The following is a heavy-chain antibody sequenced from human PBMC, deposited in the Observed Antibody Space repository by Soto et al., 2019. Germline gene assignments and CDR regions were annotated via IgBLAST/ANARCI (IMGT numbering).Heavy chain of an antibody. D-gene: IGHD6-13*01. V-gene: IGHV4-61*01. CDR2: IYYTGTT. J-gene: IGHJ4*02. CDR1: DGSVSTGNFY. CDR3: AREEKQLARYGGDFDY. Sequence: SETLSLTCGVSDGSVSTGNFYWSWIRQPPGKGLEWIGHIYYTGTTNYNPSLKSRVTISVDTSNNQFSLKVTSVTAADTAVYYCAREEKQLARYGGDFDYWGQGILVTVSS.